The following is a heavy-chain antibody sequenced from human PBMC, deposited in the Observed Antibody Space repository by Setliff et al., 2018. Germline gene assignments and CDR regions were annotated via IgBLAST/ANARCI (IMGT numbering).Heavy chain of an antibody. Sequence: SETLSLTCTVSGDSISSRRNYWGWFRQPAGKELEWIGQIYTSWSTNYNPSLKSRVTISVDTSKNQFSLRLSSVTAADTAVYYCARMSALGEVDYWGQGTLVTVSS. CDR3: ARMSALGEVDY. CDR2: IYTSWST. D-gene: IGHD3-10*01. J-gene: IGHJ4*02. V-gene: IGHV4-61*09. CDR1: GDSISSRRNY.